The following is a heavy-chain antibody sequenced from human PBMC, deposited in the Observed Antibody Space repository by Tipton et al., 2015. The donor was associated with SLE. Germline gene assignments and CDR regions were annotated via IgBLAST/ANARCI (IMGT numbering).Heavy chain of an antibody. CDR2: VNHSGST. J-gene: IGHJ6*03. D-gene: IGHD4/OR15-4a*01. Sequence: TLSLTCAVYGGSFSGYYWSWIRQPPGKGLEWIGEVNHSGSTYSNPSLKSRIAVSVDTSKNQFSLRLSSVTAADTALYYCARQSVHGASYFYYMDVWGKGTTVTVSS. CDR3: ARQSVHGASYFYYMDV. CDR1: GGSFSGYY. V-gene: IGHV4-34*01.